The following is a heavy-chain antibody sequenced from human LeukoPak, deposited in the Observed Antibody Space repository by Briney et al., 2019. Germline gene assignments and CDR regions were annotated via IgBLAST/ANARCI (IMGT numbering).Heavy chain of an antibody. D-gene: IGHD6-19*01. J-gene: IGHJ6*03. Sequence: SETLSLTCTVSGGSISSGSYYWSWLRQPAGKGLEWIGRIYTSGSTNYNPSLKSRVTISVDTSKNQFSLKLSSVTAADTAVYYCARAPHSSGWYGYYYYYMDVLGKGTTVTVSS. CDR2: IYTSGST. CDR1: GGSISSGSYY. CDR3: ARAPHSSGWYGYYYYYMDV. V-gene: IGHV4-61*02.